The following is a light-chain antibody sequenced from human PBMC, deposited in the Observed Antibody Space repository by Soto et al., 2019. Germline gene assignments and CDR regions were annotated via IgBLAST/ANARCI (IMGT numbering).Light chain of an antibody. CDR2: EVS. CDR1: NNEVGGYNY. CDR3: SSYAGSNNLYV. V-gene: IGLV2-8*01. Sequence: QAVLTQPPSASGSPGQSVTISCTGNNNEVGGYNYVSWYQQHPGKAPKLMIYEVSKRPSGVPDRFSGSKSGNTASLTVSGLQAEDEADYYCSSYAGSNNLYVFGTGTKVTVL. J-gene: IGLJ1*01.